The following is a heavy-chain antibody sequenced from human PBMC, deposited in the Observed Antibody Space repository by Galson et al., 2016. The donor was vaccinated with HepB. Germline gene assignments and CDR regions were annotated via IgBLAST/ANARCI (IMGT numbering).Heavy chain of an antibody. J-gene: IGHJ4*02. CDR2: IYYNGTT. V-gene: IGHV4-30-4*08. D-gene: IGHD2-21*02. CDR3: ARSRGGDAPLDY. Sequence: TLSLTCTISGGSISRGAYYWSWIRQHPGKGLEWIGYIYYNGTTYDNPALKSRVAISVDTSKNQFSLKLSSLTAADTAVYFCARSRGGDAPLDYWGQGTLVTVSS. CDR1: GGSISRGAYY.